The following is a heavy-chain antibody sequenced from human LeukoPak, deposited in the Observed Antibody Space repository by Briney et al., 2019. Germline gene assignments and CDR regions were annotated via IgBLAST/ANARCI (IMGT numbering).Heavy chain of an antibody. V-gene: IGHV3-66*01. J-gene: IGHJ4*02. D-gene: IGHD3-22*01. Sequence: GGSLRLSCAASGFTFSSYAMSWVRQAPGKGLEWVSVIYSGGSTYYADSVKGRFTISRDNSKNTLYLQMNSLRAEDTAVYYCARFSSGYYWRYWGQGTLVTVSS. CDR2: IYSGGST. CDR3: ARFSSGYYWRY. CDR1: GFTFSSYA.